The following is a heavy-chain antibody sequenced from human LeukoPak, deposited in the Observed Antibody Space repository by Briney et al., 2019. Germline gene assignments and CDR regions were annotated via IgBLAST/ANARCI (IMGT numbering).Heavy chain of an antibody. J-gene: IGHJ4*02. CDR2: ISSGGDST. D-gene: IGHD5-24*01. V-gene: IGHV3-64*01. Sequence: RGCLRVSSVASVFSFCTSPMYCVRQAPREGVGCVSAISSGGDSTHYTHSVRGSFTISIDNSNNTMYLQIGSQRPEDMAVYYCARGRDAYSMFDYWGQGTLVTVSS. CDR1: VFSFCTSP. CDR3: ARGRDAYSMFDY.